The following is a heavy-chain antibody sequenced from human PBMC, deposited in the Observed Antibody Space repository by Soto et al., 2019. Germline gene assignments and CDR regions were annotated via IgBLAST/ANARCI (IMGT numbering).Heavy chain of an antibody. J-gene: IGHJ4*02. V-gene: IGHV3-74*01. CDR2: ISTDGSVT. CDR1: GLTFSNYW. D-gene: IGHD6-19*01. CDR3: ARAPYSSGWWGFDY. Sequence: EVQLVESGGGLVQPGGSLSLSCAASGLTFSNYWMQWVRQAPGKGLLWVSRISTDGSVTTYADAGKGRFTISRDNAKNTLYLQMNSLGAEGTDVYYCARAPYSSGWWGFDYCGQGALVIVSS.